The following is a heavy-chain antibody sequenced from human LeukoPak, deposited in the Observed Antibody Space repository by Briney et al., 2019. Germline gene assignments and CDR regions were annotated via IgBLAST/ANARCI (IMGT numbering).Heavy chain of an antibody. V-gene: IGHV3-53*01. Sequence: GGSLXXXXXXXGFTVSSNYMSWVRQAPGKGLEWVSVIYSGGATGYADSVKGRFTISRDNSKNTLYLQMNSLRAEDTAVYYCAREGGDSMAQGVIVDWGQGTLVTVSS. D-gene: IGHD3-10*01. CDR3: AREGGDSMAQGVIVD. CDR1: GFTVSSNY. CDR2: IYSGGAT. J-gene: IGHJ4*02.